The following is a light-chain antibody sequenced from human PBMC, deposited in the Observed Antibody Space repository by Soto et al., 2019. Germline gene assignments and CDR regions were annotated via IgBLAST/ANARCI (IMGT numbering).Light chain of an antibody. CDR3: MQVLQPPLT. V-gene: IGKV2-28*01. Sequence: DIVMTQSPLSLPVTPGEPASISCRSSQSLLHSNGKNYLGWFLQKPGQSPQLLIYLGSSRASGVPDRFSGSGSGTDVTLKISRVEAEDVGVYYCMQVLQPPLTFGGGTKVEIK. CDR1: QSLLHSNGKNY. CDR2: LGS. J-gene: IGKJ4*01.